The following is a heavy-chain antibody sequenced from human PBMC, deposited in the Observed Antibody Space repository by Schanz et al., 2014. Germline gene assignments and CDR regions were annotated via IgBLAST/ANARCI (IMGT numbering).Heavy chain of an antibody. CDR1: GYTFTRYY. V-gene: IGHV1-46*01. J-gene: IGHJ4*02. D-gene: IGHD6-19*01. CDR3: ARGGYSSGWYDRDIAHFDY. Sequence: QVQLVQSGAEVKKPGASVKVSCKASGYTFTRYYIHWVRQAPGQGLEWMGIITPSGGSTNYAQKLQGRVTMTRDTSTSTAYMELRSLRSDDTAVYYWARGGYSSGWYDRDIAHFDYWGQGTLVTVSS. CDR2: ITPSGGST.